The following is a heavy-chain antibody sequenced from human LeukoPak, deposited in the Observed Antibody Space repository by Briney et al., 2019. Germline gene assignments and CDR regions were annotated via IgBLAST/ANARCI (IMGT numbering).Heavy chain of an antibody. CDR3: ARGYCSSASCYPYYFDY. CDR1: GFTFTSFA. D-gene: IGHD2-2*01. J-gene: IGHJ4*02. V-gene: IGHV3-23*01. Sequence: GGSLRLSCAASGFTFTSFAMSWVRQAPGRGLEWVSSITYSGGDTYYADSVKGRFTISRDNSKNALSLQINSLRAEDTAVYYCARGYCSSASCYPYYFDYWGQGTLVTASS. CDR2: ITYSGGDT.